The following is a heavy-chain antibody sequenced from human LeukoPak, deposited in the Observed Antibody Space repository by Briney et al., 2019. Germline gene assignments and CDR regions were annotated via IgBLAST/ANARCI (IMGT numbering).Heavy chain of an antibody. CDR3: ARSKYVYGWFDP. Sequence: GASVKVSCKASGYTFTSYAMHWVRQASGQRLEWMGWINAGNGNTKYSQKFQGRVTITRDTSASTAYMELSSLRSEDTAVYYCARSKYVYGWFDPWGQGTLVTVSS. D-gene: IGHD2-8*01. CDR1: GYTFTSYA. J-gene: IGHJ5*02. V-gene: IGHV1-3*01. CDR2: INAGNGNT.